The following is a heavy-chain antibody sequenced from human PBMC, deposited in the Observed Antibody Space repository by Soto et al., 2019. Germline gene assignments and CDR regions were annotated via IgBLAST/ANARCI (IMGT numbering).Heavy chain of an antibody. Sequence: LRLSCTASRFTFGDFAMRWVRQAPGKGLEWVGFIRSKAYGGTTEYAASVKGRFTISRDDSKSIAYLQMNSLKTEDTAVYYCTRDHTGVYSSSLFRLYYNTYGILVTGKAT. V-gene: IGHV3-49*04. CDR1: RFTFGDFA. D-gene: IGHD6-13*01. J-gene: IGHJ6*04. CDR3: TRDHTGVYSSSLFRLYYNTYGILV. CDR2: IRSKAYGGTT.